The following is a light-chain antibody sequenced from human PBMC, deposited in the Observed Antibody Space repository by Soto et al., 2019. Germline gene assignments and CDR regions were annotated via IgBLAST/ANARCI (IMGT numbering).Light chain of an antibody. V-gene: IGKV1-33*01. CDR2: DAS. CDR3: QQYDNLPLT. CDR1: QDISNY. Sequence: DLQMTQSPSSLSASVGDRVTITCQASQDISNYLNWYQQKPGKAPKLLIYDASNLETEVPSRFSGRGSGTDFTFTISSLQPEDIATYYSQQYDNLPLTFGGGPKVEIK. J-gene: IGKJ4*01.